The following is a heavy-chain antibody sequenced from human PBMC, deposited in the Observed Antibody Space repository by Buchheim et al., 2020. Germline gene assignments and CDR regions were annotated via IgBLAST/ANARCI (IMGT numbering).Heavy chain of an antibody. J-gene: IGHJ6*02. V-gene: IGHV1-2*04. D-gene: IGHD2-2*01. Sequence: QVQLVQSGAEVKKPGASVKVSCKASGYTFTGYYMHWVRQAPGQGLEWMGWINPNSGGTNYAQKFQGWVTMTRDTYLSTAYMELSRLRSDDTAVYYCAREAVVPATTGYYYYYYGMDVWGQGTT. CDR1: GYTFTGYY. CDR2: INPNSGGT. CDR3: AREAVVPATTGYYYYYYGMDV.